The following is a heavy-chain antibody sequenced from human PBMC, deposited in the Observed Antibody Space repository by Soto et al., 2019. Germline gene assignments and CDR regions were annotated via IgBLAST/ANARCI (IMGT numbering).Heavy chain of an antibody. CDR3: ARQNYDFWSGFYRPGMDV. J-gene: IGHJ6*02. CDR1: GGSFSGYY. Sequence: QVQLQQWGAGLLKPSETLSLTCAVYGGSFSGYYWSWIRQPPGKGLEWIGEINHSGSTNYNPSLKSRVTISGDTSKNQFSLKLSSVTAADTAVYYCARQNYDFWSGFYRPGMDVWGQGTTVTVSS. D-gene: IGHD3-3*01. CDR2: INHSGST. V-gene: IGHV4-34*01.